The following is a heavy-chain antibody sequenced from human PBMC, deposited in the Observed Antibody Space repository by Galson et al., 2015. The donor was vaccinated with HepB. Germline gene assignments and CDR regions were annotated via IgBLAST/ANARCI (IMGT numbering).Heavy chain of an antibody. CDR3: ARSYNYYYMDV. CDR2: ITGGSPTM. Sequence: SLRLSCAASGFTFSNFGMKWVRQAPGKGLEWLPYITGGSPTMYYADSVKGRFTISRDSAKSSLYLQMNSLRAEDTAVYYCARSYNYYYMDVWGEGTTVTVSS. J-gene: IGHJ6*03. CDR1: GFTFSNFG. V-gene: IGHV3-48*01. D-gene: IGHD3-16*01.